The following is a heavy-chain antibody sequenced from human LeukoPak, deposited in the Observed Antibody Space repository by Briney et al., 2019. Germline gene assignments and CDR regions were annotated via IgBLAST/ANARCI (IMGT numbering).Heavy chain of an antibody. CDR1: GGTFSSYA. D-gene: IGHD3-22*01. CDR3: ARELHYDSSGYYEKYYYYGMDV. V-gene: IGHV1-69*13. Sequence: GASVKVSCKASGGTFSSYAISWVRQAPGQGLEWMGGIIPIFGTANYAQKFQGRVTITADESTSTAYMELSSLRSEDTAVYYCARELHYDSSGYYEKYYYYGMDVWGQGTTVTVSS. CDR2: IIPIFGTA. J-gene: IGHJ6*02.